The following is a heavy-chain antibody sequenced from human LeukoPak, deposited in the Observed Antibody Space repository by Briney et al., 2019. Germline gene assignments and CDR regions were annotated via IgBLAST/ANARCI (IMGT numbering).Heavy chain of an antibody. J-gene: IGHJ5*02. CDR2: ISAYNGNT. CDR1: GYTSTNYG. D-gene: IGHD6-13*01. CDR3: ARDGDENSSSWSWFDP. Sequence: GASVKVSCKASGYTSTNYGISWVRQAPGQGLEWMGWISAYNGNTNYAQKLQGRVTMTTDTSTSTVYMELSSLRSEDTAVYYCARDGDENSSSWSWFDPWGQGTLVTVSS. V-gene: IGHV1-18*01.